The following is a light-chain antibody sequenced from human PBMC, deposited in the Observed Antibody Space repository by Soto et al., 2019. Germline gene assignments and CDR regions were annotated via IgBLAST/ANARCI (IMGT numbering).Light chain of an antibody. Sequence: QSVLTQPPSVSGAPGQSGTISCTGSSSDIGAGFDVHWYQHLPGRAPKLLIYGNTNRPSVVPGRFSGSKSGTSASLVITGLQAEDEADYYCQSYENSRTGFYVFGTGTKVTLL. CDR1: SSDIGAGFD. J-gene: IGLJ1*01. CDR2: GNT. CDR3: QSYENSRTGFYV. V-gene: IGLV1-40*01.